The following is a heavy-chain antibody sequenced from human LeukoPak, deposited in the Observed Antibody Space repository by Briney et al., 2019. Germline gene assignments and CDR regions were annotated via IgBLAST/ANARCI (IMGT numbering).Heavy chain of an antibody. CDR2: IYHSGST. V-gene: IGHV4-4*02. CDR3: ARDPYSGYGRFDY. J-gene: IGHJ4*02. Sequence: SETLSLTCAVSGASMSSFTWWSWVRQPPGKGLEWIGEIYHSGSTNYNSSLKSRVTISVDTSKNQFSLKLNSVTAADTAVYYCARDPYSGYGRFDYWGQGTLVTVSS. CDR1: GASMSSFTW. D-gene: IGHD5-12*01.